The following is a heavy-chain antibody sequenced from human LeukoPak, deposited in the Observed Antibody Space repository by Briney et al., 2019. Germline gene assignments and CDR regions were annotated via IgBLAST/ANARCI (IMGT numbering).Heavy chain of an antibody. CDR2: IWYDGSNK. CDR1: GFTFSSYG. J-gene: IGHJ6*02. CDR3: ARDPYGSGSYHYYYYYYGMDV. Sequence: PGGSLRLSCAASGFTFSSYGMHWVRQAPGKGLEWVAVIWYDGSNKYYADSVKGRFTISRDNSKNTLYLQMNSLRAEDTAVYYCARDPYGSGSYHYYYYYYGMDVWGRGTTVTVSS. D-gene: IGHD3-10*01. V-gene: IGHV3-33*01.